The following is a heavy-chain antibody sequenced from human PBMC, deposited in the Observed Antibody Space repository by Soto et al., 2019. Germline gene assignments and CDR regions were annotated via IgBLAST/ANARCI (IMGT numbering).Heavy chain of an antibody. J-gene: IGHJ4*02. CDR3: ARGNTNWGSQGPQLN. CDR1: GYTFTGYY. CDR2: INPSGGST. Sequence: GASVKVSCKASGYTFTGYYMHWVRQAPGQGLEWMGIINPSGGSTSYAQKFQGRVTMTRDTSTSTVYMELSSLRSEDTAVYYCARGNTNWGSQGPQLNWGQGTLVTVSS. V-gene: IGHV1-46*01. D-gene: IGHD7-27*01.